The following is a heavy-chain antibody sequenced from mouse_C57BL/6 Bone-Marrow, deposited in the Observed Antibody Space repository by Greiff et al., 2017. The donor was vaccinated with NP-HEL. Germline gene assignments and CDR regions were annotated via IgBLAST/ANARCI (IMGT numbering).Heavy chain of an antibody. CDR3: TTFNDGYYGGCFDY. CDR2: IDPEDGDT. J-gene: IGHJ2*01. Sequence: EVQLQQSGAELVRPGASVKLSCTASGFNIKDYYMHWVKQRPEQGLEWIGRIDPEDGDTEYAPQFQGKATMTADTSSNTAYLQLSSLTSEDTAVYYCTTFNDGYYGGCFDYWGQGTTLTVSS. D-gene: IGHD2-3*01. CDR1: GFNIKDYY. V-gene: IGHV14-1*01.